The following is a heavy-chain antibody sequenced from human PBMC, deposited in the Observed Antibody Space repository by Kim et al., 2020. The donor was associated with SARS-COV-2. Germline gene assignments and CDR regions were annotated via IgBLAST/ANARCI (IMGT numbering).Heavy chain of an antibody. CDR3: ARDQLAGGYSSSWYVSYYYGMDV. CDR2: IYYSGST. CDR1: GGSISSYY. V-gene: IGHV4-59*01. Sequence: SETLSLTCTVSGGSISSYYWSWIRQPPGKGLEWIGYIYYSGSTNYNPSLKSRVTISVDTSKNQFSLKLSSVTAADTAVYYCARDQLAGGYSSSWYVSYYYGMDVWGQGTTVTVSS. J-gene: IGHJ6*02. D-gene: IGHD6-13*01.